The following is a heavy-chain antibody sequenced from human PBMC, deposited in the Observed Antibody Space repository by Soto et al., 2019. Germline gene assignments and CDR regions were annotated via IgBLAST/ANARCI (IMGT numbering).Heavy chain of an antibody. V-gene: IGHV1-18*04. CDR2: ISAYNGNT. D-gene: IGHD2-2*01. CDR1: GYTFTSYG. CDR3: ARDLGYCSSTTCSGGTWFDP. Sequence: GASVKVSCKASGYTFTSYGISWVRQAPGHGLEWMGWISAYNGNTNYAQKVQGRVTMTTDTSTSTAYMELRSLRSDDTAVYYCARDLGYCSSTTCSGGTWFDPWGQGTLVTVSS. J-gene: IGHJ5*02.